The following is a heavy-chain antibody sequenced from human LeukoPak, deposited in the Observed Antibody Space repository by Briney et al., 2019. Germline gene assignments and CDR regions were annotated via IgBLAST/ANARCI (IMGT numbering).Heavy chain of an antibody. Sequence: SVKVSCKASGYTFTSYGISWVRQAPGQGLEWMGGIIPIFGTANYAQKFQGRVTITADESTSTAYMELSSLRSEDTAVYYCASPSHNGGNSGGDAFDIWGQGTMVTVSS. CDR3: ASPSHNGGNSGGDAFDI. V-gene: IGHV1-69*13. D-gene: IGHD4-23*01. CDR1: GYTFTSYG. J-gene: IGHJ3*02. CDR2: IIPIFGTA.